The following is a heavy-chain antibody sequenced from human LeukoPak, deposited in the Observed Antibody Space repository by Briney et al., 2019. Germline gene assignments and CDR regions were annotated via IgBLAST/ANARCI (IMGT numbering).Heavy chain of an antibody. D-gene: IGHD6-6*01. CDR2: IYYSGST. Sequence: SQTLSLTCTVSGGSISSGDYYWSWIRQPPGKGLEWIGYIYYSGSTYYNPSLKSRVTILVDTSKNQFSLKLSSVTAADTAVYYCAQGGDYSSSSVFDYWGQGILVTVSS. V-gene: IGHV4-30-4*08. CDR3: AQGGDYSSSSVFDY. J-gene: IGHJ4*02. CDR1: GGSISSGDYY.